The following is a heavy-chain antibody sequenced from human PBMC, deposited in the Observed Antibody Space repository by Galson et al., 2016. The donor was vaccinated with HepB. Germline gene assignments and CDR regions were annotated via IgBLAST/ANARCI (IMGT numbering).Heavy chain of an antibody. CDR1: GYTFSSYD. CDR3: ARGSIAARSHFDY. J-gene: IGHJ4*02. D-gene: IGHD6-6*01. Sequence: SVKVSCKASGYTFSSYDITWVRQATGQGREWMGWMNPNSANTGYAQHFQGRVTMTRDSSISTAYMELSSLRSEDTAVYYCARGSIAARSHFDYWGQGTLVTVSS. V-gene: IGHV1-8*01. CDR2: MNPNSANT.